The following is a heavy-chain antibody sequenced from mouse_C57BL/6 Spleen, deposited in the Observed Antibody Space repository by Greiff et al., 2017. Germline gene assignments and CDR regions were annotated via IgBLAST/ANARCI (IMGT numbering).Heavy chain of an antibody. V-gene: IGHV5-4*01. CDR2: ISDGGSYT. CDR1: GFTFSSYA. D-gene: IGHD2-4*01. Sequence: EVQLVESGGGLVKPGGSLKLSCAASGFTFSSYAMSWVRQTPEKRLEWVATISDGGSYTYSPDTVKGRFTISRDNAKNNLYLQMRHLKSEDTAMYYCARGIYYDYDEGFAYWGQGTLVTVSA. CDR3: ARGIYYDYDEGFAY. J-gene: IGHJ3*01.